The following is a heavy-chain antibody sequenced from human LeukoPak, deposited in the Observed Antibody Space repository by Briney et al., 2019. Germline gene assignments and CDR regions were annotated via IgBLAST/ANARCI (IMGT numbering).Heavy chain of an antibody. CDR1: GGSISSGGYY. CDR3: ARVRSSGYPNWFDP. Sequence: SQTLSLTCTVSGGSISSGGYYWSWTRHPPGKGLEWIGYIYYSGSTNYNPSLKSRVTISVDTSKNQFSLKLSSVTAADTAVYYCARVRSSGYPNWFDPWGQGTLVTVSS. V-gene: IGHV4-61*08. CDR2: IYYSGST. J-gene: IGHJ5*02. D-gene: IGHD3-22*01.